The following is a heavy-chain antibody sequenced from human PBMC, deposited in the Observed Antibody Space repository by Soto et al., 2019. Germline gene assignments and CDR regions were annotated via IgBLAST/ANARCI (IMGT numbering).Heavy chain of an antibody. V-gene: IGHV4-34*01. CDR1: GGSFSGYY. D-gene: IGHD3-10*01. CDR3: ARGPDRRSMVRGVMWY. Sequence: PSETLSLTCAVDGGSFSGYYWSWIRQPPGKGLEWIGEINHSVSTNYNTSLKSRVTISVDTSQNQFSLKLSSVTAADTAVYYCARGPDRRSMVRGVMWYWGQGTLVTVSS. CDR2: INHSVST. J-gene: IGHJ4*02.